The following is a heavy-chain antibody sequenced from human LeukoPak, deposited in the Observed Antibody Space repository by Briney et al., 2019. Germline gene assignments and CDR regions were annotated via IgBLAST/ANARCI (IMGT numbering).Heavy chain of an antibody. CDR3: ARARSGWYAETEYFQH. J-gene: IGHJ1*01. V-gene: IGHV3-30-3*01. D-gene: IGHD6-19*01. CDR2: ISYDGSNK. Sequence: GGSLRLSCAASGFTFSSYAMHWVRQAPGKGLEWVAVISYDGSNKYYADSVKGRFTIYRDNSKNTLYLQMNSLRAEDTAVYYCARARSGWYAETEYFQHWGQGTLVTVSS. CDR1: GFTFSSYA.